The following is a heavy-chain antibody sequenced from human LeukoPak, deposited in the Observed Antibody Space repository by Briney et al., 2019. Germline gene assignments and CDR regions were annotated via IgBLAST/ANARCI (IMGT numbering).Heavy chain of an antibody. D-gene: IGHD1-20*01. CDR3: ARFDNWRFDP. CDR1: GASISGDY. CDR2: IYYDGST. J-gene: IGHJ5*02. V-gene: IGHV4-59*01. Sequence: KTSETLSLTCTVSGASISGDYWSWIRQPPGKGLEWIAYIYYDGSTNYNPSLKSRVTISLDTSKNQFSLKLSSVTAADTAVYYCARFDNWRFDPWGQGTLVTVSS.